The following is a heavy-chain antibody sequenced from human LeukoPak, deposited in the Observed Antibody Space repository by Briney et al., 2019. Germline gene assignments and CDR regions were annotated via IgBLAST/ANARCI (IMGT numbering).Heavy chain of an antibody. J-gene: IGHJ4*02. Sequence: SETLSLTCTVSGGSVSSDNYYWSWIRQPPGKGLEWIGHIHYSGSTNYNPSLKSRVTISVDTSKNQFSLKLSSVTAADTAVYYCARNFNTYYYDSSGYDWGYWGQGTLVTVSS. CDR3: ARNFNTYYYDSSGYDWGY. CDR2: IHYSGST. V-gene: IGHV4-61*01. CDR1: GGSVSSDNYY. D-gene: IGHD3-22*01.